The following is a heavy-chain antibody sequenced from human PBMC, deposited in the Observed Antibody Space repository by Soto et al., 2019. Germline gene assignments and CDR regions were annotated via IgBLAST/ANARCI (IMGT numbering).Heavy chain of an antibody. Sequence: ASVKVSCKASGYTFTSYDIYWVRQATGQGLEWMGWMNPNTGNSAYAQEFQGRVTVTSDTSINTVHMELSSLRSEDTAVYYCARRAETNGWNGFGADKYYFDFWGQGTLVTVSS. V-gene: IGHV1-8*01. CDR1: GYTFTSYD. CDR2: MNPNTGNS. D-gene: IGHD1-1*01. J-gene: IGHJ4*02. CDR3: ARRAETNGWNGFGADKYYFDF.